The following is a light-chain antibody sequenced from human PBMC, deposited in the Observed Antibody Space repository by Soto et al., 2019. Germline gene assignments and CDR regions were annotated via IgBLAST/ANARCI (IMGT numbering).Light chain of an antibody. J-gene: IGKJ1*01. CDR3: QQYNSFPWT. Sequence: VMTQAPATLSVSPGERASLSFRASQTINNNVAWYQLKDGQVPRLLIYGASTRATDVPARFSGSGSGTEFTLTISSLQPDDLATYYCQQYNSFPWTFGQGTKVDIK. CDR1: QTINNN. CDR2: GAS. V-gene: IGKV3-15*01.